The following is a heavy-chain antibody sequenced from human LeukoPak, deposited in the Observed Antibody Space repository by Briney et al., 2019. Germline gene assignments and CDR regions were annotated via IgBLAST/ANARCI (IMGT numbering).Heavy chain of an antibody. CDR1: GYSFTSYW. CDR3: ARHSDVSIVAAASRVDYYFDY. J-gene: IGHJ4*02. CDR2: IYPGDSDT. Sequence: GESLKISCKGSGYSFTSYWIGWVRQMPGKGLEWMGIIYPGDSDTRYSPSFQGQVTISADKSISTAYLQWSSLKASDTAMYYCARHSDVSIVAAASRVDYYFDYWGQGTLVTVSS. D-gene: IGHD6-13*01. V-gene: IGHV5-51*01.